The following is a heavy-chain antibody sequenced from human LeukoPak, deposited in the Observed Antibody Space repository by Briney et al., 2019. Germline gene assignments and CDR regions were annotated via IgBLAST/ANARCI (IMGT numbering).Heavy chain of an antibody. CDR3: ARDESYSSGWYLGLFDP. V-gene: IGHV1-69*13. CDR1: GGTFSSYA. Sequence: ASVKVSCKASGGTFSSYAISWVRQAPGQGLEWMGGIIPIFGTANYAQKFQGRVTITADESTSTAYMELSSLRSEDTAVYYCARDESYSSGWYLGLFDPWGQGTLVTVSS. CDR2: IIPIFGTA. D-gene: IGHD6-19*01. J-gene: IGHJ5*02.